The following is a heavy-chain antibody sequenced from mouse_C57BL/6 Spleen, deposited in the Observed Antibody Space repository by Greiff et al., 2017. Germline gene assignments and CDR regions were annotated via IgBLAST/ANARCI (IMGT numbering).Heavy chain of an antibody. V-gene: IGHV5-6*01. Sequence: EVHLVESGGELVKPGGSLKLSCAASGFTFSSYGMSWVRQTPDKRLEWVATISSGGSYTYYPDSVKGRFTISRDNAKNTLYLQMSSLKSEDTAMYYCARAGNFAYWGQGTLVTVSA. CDR2: ISSGGSYT. CDR3: ARAGNFAY. J-gene: IGHJ3*01. CDR1: GFTFSSYG.